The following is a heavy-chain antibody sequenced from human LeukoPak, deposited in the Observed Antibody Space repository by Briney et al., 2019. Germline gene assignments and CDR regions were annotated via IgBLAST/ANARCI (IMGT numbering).Heavy chain of an antibody. D-gene: IGHD1-26*01. CDR3: ARSGVGPFDY. V-gene: IGHV3-30*04. CDR2: ISYDGSNK. Sequence: PGGSLRLSCAASGFTFSSYAMHWVRQAPGKGLEWVAVISYDGSNKYYADSVKGRFTISRDNSKNTLYLQMNSLRAEDTAMYYCARSGVGPFDYWGQGTLVTVSS. J-gene: IGHJ4*02. CDR1: GFTFSSYA.